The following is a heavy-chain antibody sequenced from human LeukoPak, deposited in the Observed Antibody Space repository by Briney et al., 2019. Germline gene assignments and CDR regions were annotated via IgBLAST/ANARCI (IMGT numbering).Heavy chain of an antibody. V-gene: IGHV4-59*01. D-gene: IGHD2-2*01. CDR2: IYYSGST. CDR3: ARMGLILPAEFDY. J-gene: IGHJ4*02. CDR1: GGSISSYY. Sequence: PSETLSLTCTVSGGSISSYYWSWIRQPPGKGLEWIGYIYYSGSTNYNPSLKSRVTISVDTSKNQSSLKLSSVTAADTAVYYCARMGLILPAEFDYWGQGTLVTVSS.